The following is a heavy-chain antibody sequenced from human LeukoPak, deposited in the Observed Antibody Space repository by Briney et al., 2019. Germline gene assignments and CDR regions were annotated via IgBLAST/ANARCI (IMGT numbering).Heavy chain of an antibody. CDR2: IIPIFGTA. V-gene: IGHV1-69*05. J-gene: IGHJ4*02. Sequence: ASVKVSCKAKGGTLSSYAISWVRQAPGQGLEWMGGIIPIFGTANYAQKFQGRVTITTDESTSTAYMELSSLRSEDTAVYYCARESSSWYPYWGQGTLVTVSS. CDR3: ARESSSWYPY. CDR1: GGTLSSYA. D-gene: IGHD6-13*01.